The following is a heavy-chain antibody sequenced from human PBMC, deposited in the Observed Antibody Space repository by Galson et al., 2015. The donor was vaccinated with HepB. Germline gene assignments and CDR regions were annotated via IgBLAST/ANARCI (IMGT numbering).Heavy chain of an antibody. D-gene: IGHD2-2*01. CDR2: ISGSGDTT. Sequence: SLRLSCAASGFTFSSYTMNWVRQAPGKGLEWVSGISGSGDTTFYADSVKGRFTISRDNSKNTLYLQMNSPRAEDTAVYYCRSGYCGSTSCYRGDYWGQGTLVTVSS. CDR1: GFTFSSYT. J-gene: IGHJ4*02. CDR3: RSGYCGSTSCYRGDY. V-gene: IGHV3-23*01.